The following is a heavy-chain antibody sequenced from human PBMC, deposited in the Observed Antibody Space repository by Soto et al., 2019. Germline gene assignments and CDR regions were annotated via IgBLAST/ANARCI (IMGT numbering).Heavy chain of an antibody. CDR1: GGSFSGYY. J-gene: IGHJ6*02. Sequence: PSETLSLTCAVYGGSFSGYYWSWIRQPPGKGLEWIGEINHSGSTNYNPSLKSRVTISVDTSKNQFSLKLSSVTAADTAVYYCARGGYNKDSSGYYYYYYYGMDVWGQGTTVT. CDR2: INHSGST. CDR3: ARGGYNKDSSGYYYYYYYGMDV. V-gene: IGHV4-34*01. D-gene: IGHD3-22*01.